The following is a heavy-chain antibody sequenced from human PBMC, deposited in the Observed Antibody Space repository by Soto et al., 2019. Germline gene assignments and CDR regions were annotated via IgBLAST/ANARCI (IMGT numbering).Heavy chain of an antibody. D-gene: IGHD3-9*01. CDR3: ARENDILTGSDY. CDR2: IYSGGST. V-gene: IGHV3-66*01. Sequence: GGSLRLSCAASGFTVSSNYMSWVRQAPGKGLEWVSVIYSGGSTYYADSVKGRFTISRDNSKNTLYLQMNSLRAEDTVVYYCARENDILTGSDYWGQGTLVTVSS. CDR1: GFTVSSNY. J-gene: IGHJ4*02.